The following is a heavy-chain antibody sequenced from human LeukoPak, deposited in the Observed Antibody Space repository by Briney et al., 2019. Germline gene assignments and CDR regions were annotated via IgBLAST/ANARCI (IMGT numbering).Heavy chain of an antibody. Sequence: PSETLSLTCTVSGYSISSGYYWGWIRQPPGKGLEWIGSIYHSGSTYYNPSLKSRVTISVDTSKNQFSLKLSSVTAADTAVYYCARRSRAYYYYYMDVWGKGTTVTISS. CDR1: GYSISSGYY. CDR2: IYHSGST. V-gene: IGHV4-38-2*02. D-gene: IGHD1-26*01. J-gene: IGHJ6*03. CDR3: ARRSRAYYYYYMDV.